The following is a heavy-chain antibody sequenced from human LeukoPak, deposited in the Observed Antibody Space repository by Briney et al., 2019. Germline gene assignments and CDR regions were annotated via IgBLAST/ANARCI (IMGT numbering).Heavy chain of an antibody. Sequence: SVKVSCKASGYTFPSYFMHWVRQAPGQGLEWMGGIIPIFGTANYAQKFQGRVTITADESTSTAYMELSSLRSEDTAVYYCARGSTESITIFGVVITRDDWFDPWGQGTLVTVSP. CDR2: IIPIFGTA. D-gene: IGHD3-3*01. V-gene: IGHV1-69*13. CDR3: ARGSTESITIFGVVITRDDWFDP. CDR1: GYTFPSYF. J-gene: IGHJ5*02.